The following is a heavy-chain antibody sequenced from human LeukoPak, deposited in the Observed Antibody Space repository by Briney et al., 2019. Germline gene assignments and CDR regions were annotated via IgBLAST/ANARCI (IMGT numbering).Heavy chain of an antibody. CDR2: INPNSGGT. V-gene: IGHV1-2*04. D-gene: IGHD3-3*01. CDR3: ARGDIWSGYPAHFDY. CDR1: GYTFTGYY. J-gene: IGHJ4*02. Sequence: ASVKVSCKASGYTFTGYYMHWVRQAPGQGLEWMGWINPNSGGTSYAQKFQGWVTMTRDTSISTAYMELSRLRSDDTAVYYCARGDIWSGYPAHFDYWGQGTLVTVSS.